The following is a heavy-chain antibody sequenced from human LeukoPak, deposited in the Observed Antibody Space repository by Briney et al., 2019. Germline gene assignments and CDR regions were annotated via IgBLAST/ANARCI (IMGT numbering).Heavy chain of an antibody. Sequence: PGGSLRLSCAASGFTFSSYEMNWVRQAPGKGLEWVSYISSSDSTIYYADSVKGRFTISRDNAKNSLYLQMNSLRAEDTAVYFCARERFCSSTNGLPFDYWGRGTQVTVSS. D-gene: IGHD2-2*01. CDR2: ISSSDSTI. CDR1: GFTFSSYE. CDR3: ARERFCSSTNGLPFDY. J-gene: IGHJ4*02. V-gene: IGHV3-48*03.